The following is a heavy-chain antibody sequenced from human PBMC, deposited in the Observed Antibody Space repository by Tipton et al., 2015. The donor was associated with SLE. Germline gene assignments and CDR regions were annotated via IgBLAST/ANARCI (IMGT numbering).Heavy chain of an antibody. CDR3: ARDLLDYYYDSSGYYEP. Sequence: SLRLSCAASGFTFSSYAMSWVRQAPGKGLEWVSAISGSGGSTYYADSVKGRFTISRDNAKNSLYLQMNSLRAEDTAVYYCARDLLDYYYDSSGYYEPWGQGTLVTVSS. J-gene: IGHJ5*02. CDR2: ISGSGGST. CDR1: GFTFSSYA. V-gene: IGHV3-23*01. D-gene: IGHD3-22*01.